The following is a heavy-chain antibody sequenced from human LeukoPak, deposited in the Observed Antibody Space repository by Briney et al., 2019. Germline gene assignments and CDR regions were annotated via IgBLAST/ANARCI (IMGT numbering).Heavy chain of an antibody. CDR1: GFTFSSYE. Sequence: GGSLRLSCAASGFTFSSYEMNWVRQAPGKGLEWVSYISSSGSTIYYADSVKGRFTIPRDNAKNSLYLQMNSLRAEDTAVYYCVRGVVPAAMPYNYYYYYGMDVWGQGTTVTVSS. CDR2: ISSSGSTI. D-gene: IGHD2-2*01. J-gene: IGHJ6*02. CDR3: VRGVVPAAMPYNYYYYYGMDV. V-gene: IGHV3-48*03.